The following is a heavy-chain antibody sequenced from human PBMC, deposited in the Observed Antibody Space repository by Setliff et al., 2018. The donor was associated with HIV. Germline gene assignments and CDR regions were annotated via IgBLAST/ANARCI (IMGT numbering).Heavy chain of an antibody. J-gene: IGHJ4*02. D-gene: IGHD3-22*01. Sequence: SETLSLTCTVSGYSISSRYYWGWIRQSPGKGLEWIGRIFASGNTNYNPSLKSRVTMSVDTSKNQFSLNLNSVTAADTAVYYCARDRTEFVDGGYYPYYFDSWGQGTLVTVSS. CDR3: ARDRTEFVDGGYYPYYFDS. CDR2: IFASGNT. V-gene: IGHV4-38-2*02. CDR1: GYSISSRYY.